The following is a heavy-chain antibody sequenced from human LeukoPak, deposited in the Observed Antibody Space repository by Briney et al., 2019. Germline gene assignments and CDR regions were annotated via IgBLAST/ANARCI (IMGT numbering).Heavy chain of an antibody. CDR2: IRYDGSNK. V-gene: IGHV3-30*02. CDR1: GFTFSSYG. J-gene: IGHJ4*02. CDR3: AKDTYYYGSGSYDY. Sequence: GGSLRLSCAASGFTFSSYGMHWVRQAPGKGLEWVAFIRYDGSNKYYADSVKGRFTISRDNSKNMLYLQMNSLRAEDTAVYYCAKDTYYYGSGSYDYWGQGTLVTVSS. D-gene: IGHD3-10*01.